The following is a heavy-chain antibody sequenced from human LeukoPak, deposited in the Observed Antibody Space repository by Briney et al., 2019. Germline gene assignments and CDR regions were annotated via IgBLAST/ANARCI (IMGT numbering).Heavy chain of an antibody. CDR2: ISYDGGNK. CDR3: ARLGESTTDFDY. CDR1: GFTFSSYG. Sequence: GGSLRLSCAASGFTFSSYGTHWVRQAPGKGLEWVAFISYDGGNKYYADSVKGRFTISRDNVKNSLYLQMNSLRAEDTAVYYCARLGESTTDFDYWGQGTLVTVSS. D-gene: IGHD1-14*01. J-gene: IGHJ4*02. V-gene: IGHV3-30*03.